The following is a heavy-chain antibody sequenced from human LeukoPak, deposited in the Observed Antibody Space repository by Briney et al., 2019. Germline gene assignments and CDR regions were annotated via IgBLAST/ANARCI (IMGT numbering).Heavy chain of an antibody. CDR3: AGHPGYSYGLARGYYYYYMDV. J-gene: IGHJ6*03. Sequence: PSETLSLTCAVSGGSISSSNWWSWVRQPPGKGLEWIGEIYHSGSTNYNPSLKSRVTTSVDTSKNQFSLKLSSVTAADTAVYYCAGHPGYSYGLARGYYYYYMDVWGKGTTVTISS. CDR1: GGSISSSNW. D-gene: IGHD5-18*01. CDR2: IYHSGST. V-gene: IGHV4-4*02.